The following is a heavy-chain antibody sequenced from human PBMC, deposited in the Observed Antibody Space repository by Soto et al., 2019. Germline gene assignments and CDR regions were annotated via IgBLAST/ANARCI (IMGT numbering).Heavy chain of an antibody. CDR1: GFTFNDYA. Sequence: EVQLVESGGGLVQPGRSLRLSCAASGFTFNDYAMHWVRQAPGKGLEWVSGISWNSGSMGYVDSVKGRFTISRDNAKNSLYLRMNFLRPEDTALYYCAKEKAAGGRLDYYYYGMDVWGQGTTVTGSS. D-gene: IGHD6-13*01. V-gene: IGHV3-9*01. CDR2: ISWNSGSM. J-gene: IGHJ6*02. CDR3: AKEKAAGGRLDYYYYGMDV.